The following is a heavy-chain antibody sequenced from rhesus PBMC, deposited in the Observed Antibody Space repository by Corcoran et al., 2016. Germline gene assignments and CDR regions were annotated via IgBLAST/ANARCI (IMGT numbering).Heavy chain of an antibody. CDR1: GGSIRYDYY. V-gene: IGHV4-106*01. D-gene: IGHD3-28*01. CDR3: ARDKADSGYYLWYFDL. J-gene: IGHJ2*01. CDR2: IYGSGGGT. Sequence: VQMQESGPGLVKPSETLTLTCAVAGGSIRYDYYWSWIRQPPGKGLEWIGYIYGSGGGTNYNPSLKNRVTISKDTSKNQFSLKLSSVTAADTAVYYCARDKADSGYYLWYFDLWGPGTPITISS.